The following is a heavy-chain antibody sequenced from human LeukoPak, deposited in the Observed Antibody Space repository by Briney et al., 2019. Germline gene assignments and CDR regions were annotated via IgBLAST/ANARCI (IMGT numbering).Heavy chain of an antibody. V-gene: IGHV4-59*01. D-gene: IGHD3-16*01. CDR3: ARVLDLSKRGLDAFDI. CDR2: IHYRGST. CDR1: GGSISSYY. J-gene: IGHJ3*02. Sequence: SETLSLTCTVSGGSISSYYWSWIRQPPGKGLEWIGYIHYRGSTNYNPSLKSRVTISVDTSKKQFSLKLSSATAADTAVYYCARVLDLSKRGLDAFDIWGQGTMVTVSS.